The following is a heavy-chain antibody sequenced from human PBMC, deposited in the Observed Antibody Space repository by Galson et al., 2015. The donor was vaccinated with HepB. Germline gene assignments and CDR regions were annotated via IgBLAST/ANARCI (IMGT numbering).Heavy chain of an antibody. CDR3: ARDPGRYYYGSGSSLGGAYYYDYMDV. CDR1: GFTFSSYA. D-gene: IGHD3-10*01. V-gene: IGHV3-64*01. J-gene: IGHJ6*03. CDR2: ISPNGGGR. Sequence: SLRLSCAASGFTFSSYAMHWVRQAPGKGLEYVSAISPNGGGRYYVNSVKGRFTISRDNSKNTLYLQMGSLRAEDMAGYYCARDPGRYYYGSGSSLGGAYYYDYMDVWGKGTTVTVSS.